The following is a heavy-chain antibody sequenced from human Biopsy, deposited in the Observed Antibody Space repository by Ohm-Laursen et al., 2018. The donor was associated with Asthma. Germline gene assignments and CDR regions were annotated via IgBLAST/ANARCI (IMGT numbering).Heavy chain of an antibody. CDR3: SRDSLWYYFDI. V-gene: IGHV3-30-3*01. Sequence: SLRLSCAAPGTHFGSYNMYWARQAPGKGLEWVSVITFDGTTPQYGDSVKVGFTISRDNSKNMLFLQMNSPGAEYTAVYYCSRDSLWYYFDIWDQGTQVTVSS. CDR2: ITFDGTTP. D-gene: IGHD2-21*01. J-gene: IGHJ4*02. CDR1: GTHFGSYN.